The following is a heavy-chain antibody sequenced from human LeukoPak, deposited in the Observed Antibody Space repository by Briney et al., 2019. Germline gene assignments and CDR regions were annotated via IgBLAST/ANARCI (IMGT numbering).Heavy chain of an antibody. CDR3: ARDNEYCGGDCYVI. CDR1: GGSISSYY. Sequence: PSETLSLTCTVSGGSISSYYWSWIRQPPGKGLEWSGFIHYSGSTNYNPSLKSRVTISVDTSKNQYSLKLSSVTAADTAVYYCARDNEYCGGDCYVIWGQGTLVTVSS. J-gene: IGHJ4*02. CDR2: IHYSGST. D-gene: IGHD2-21*02. V-gene: IGHV4-59*01.